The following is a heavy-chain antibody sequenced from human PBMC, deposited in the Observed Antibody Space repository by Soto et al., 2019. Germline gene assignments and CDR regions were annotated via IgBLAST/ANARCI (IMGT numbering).Heavy chain of an antibody. Sequence: SETLSLTCAVYGGSFSGYYWSWIRQPPGKGLEWIGEINHSGSTNYNPSLKSRVTISVDTSKNQFSLKLSSVTAADTAVYYCARGYGSGSYYNWFDPWGQGTLVTVSS. CDR3: ARGYGSGSYYNWFDP. CDR1: GGSFSGYY. V-gene: IGHV4-34*01. J-gene: IGHJ5*02. D-gene: IGHD3-10*01. CDR2: INHSGST.